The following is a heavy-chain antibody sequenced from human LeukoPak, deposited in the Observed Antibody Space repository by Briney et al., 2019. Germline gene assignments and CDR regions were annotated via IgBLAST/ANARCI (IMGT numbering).Heavy chain of an antibody. D-gene: IGHD4-17*01. CDR3: ATPDTTVTTFSEYFQH. CDR2: ISSGSTFI. Sequence: GGSLRLSCAASGFTFSTYSMNWVRQAPGKGLEWVSSISSGSTFIYYPDSLKGRFTISRDNAKNSLYLQMNSLRAEDTAVYYCATPDTTVTTFSEYFQHWGQGTLVTVSS. V-gene: IGHV3-21*01. CDR1: GFTFSTYS. J-gene: IGHJ1*01.